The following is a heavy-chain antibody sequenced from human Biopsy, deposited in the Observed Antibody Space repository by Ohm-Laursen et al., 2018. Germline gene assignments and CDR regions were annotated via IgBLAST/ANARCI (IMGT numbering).Heavy chain of an antibody. J-gene: IGHJ4*02. D-gene: IGHD1/OR15-1a*01. CDR1: GFTFNNYG. CDR3: ARGRTGG. CDR2: IFYDGSNT. Sequence: RSLRLSCSASGFTFNNYGMQWVRQAPGKGLEWVAFIFYDGSNTYYADSVKGRFTISRDNSRDTLYLQMSSLRAEDTAVYYCARGRTGGWGQGTLVTVSS. V-gene: IGHV3-30*03.